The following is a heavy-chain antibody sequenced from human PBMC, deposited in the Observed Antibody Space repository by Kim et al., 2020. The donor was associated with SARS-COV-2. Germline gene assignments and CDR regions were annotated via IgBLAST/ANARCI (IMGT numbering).Heavy chain of an antibody. CDR2: INTNTGNP. CDR1: GYTFTSYA. D-gene: IGHD3-9*01. V-gene: IGHV7-4-1*02. Sequence: ASVKVSCKASGYTFTSYAMNWVRQAPGQGLEWMGWINTNTGNPTYAQGFTGRFVFSLDTSVSTAYLQISSLKAEDTAVYYCARDRRYYDILTGYYPNPAYYYYYGMDVWGQGTTVTVSS. J-gene: IGHJ6*02. CDR3: ARDRRYYDILTGYYPNPAYYYYYGMDV.